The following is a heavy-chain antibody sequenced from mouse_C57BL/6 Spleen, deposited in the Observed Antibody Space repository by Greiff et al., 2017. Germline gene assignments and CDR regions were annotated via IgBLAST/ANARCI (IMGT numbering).Heavy chain of an antibody. Sequence: QVQLQQPGAELVMPGASVQLSCKASGYTFTSYWMHWVKQRPGQGLEWIGEIDPSDSYTNYNQKFKGKSTLTVDKSSSTAYMQLSSLTTEDSAVYYCARRRTAQAPFAYWGQGTLVTVSA. D-gene: IGHD3-2*02. V-gene: IGHV1-69*01. J-gene: IGHJ3*01. CDR3: ARRRTAQAPFAY. CDR2: IDPSDSYT. CDR1: GYTFTSYW.